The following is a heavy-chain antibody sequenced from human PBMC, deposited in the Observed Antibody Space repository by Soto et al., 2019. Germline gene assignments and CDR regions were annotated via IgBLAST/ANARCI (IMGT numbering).Heavy chain of an antibody. V-gene: IGHV1-69*13. D-gene: IGHD6-13*01. CDR3: LYDPRIAAAGSYCYFGMYV. Sequence: SVKVSCKASGGTLSSYAISWVRQAPRQGLEWMGGIIPIFGTANYAQKFQGRVTITADESTSTADMELSSLRSEDTAVYYCLYDPRIAAAGSYCYFGMYVWGQGTTVTVS. CDR1: GGTLSSYA. CDR2: IIPIFGTA. J-gene: IGHJ6*02.